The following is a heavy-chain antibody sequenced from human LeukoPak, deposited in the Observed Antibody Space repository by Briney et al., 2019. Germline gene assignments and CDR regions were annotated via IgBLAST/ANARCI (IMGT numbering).Heavy chain of an antibody. CDR2: INPSAGST. J-gene: IGHJ5*02. D-gene: IGHD3-16*02. CDR1: GYTFTSYY. Sequence: ASVKVSCKASGYTFTSYYMHWVRQAPGQGLEWMGIINPSAGSTSYAQKFQGRVTMTRDMSTSTVYMELSSLRSEDTAVYYCARDLSPNMITFGGVIVVPSNWFDPWGQGTLVTVSS. CDR3: ARDLSPNMITFGGVIVVPSNWFDP. V-gene: IGHV1-46*01.